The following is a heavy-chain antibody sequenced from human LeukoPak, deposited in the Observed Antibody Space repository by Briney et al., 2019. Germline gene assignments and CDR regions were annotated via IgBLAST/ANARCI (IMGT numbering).Heavy chain of an antibody. J-gene: IGHJ6*02. V-gene: IGHV1-2*06. CDR2: INPNSGGT. CDR3: AREAGDIVATILGYYYYGMDV. Sequence: GASVKVSYKASGYTFTGYYMHWVRQAPGQGLEWMGRINPNSGGTNYAQKFQGRVTMTRDTSISTAYMELSRLRSDDTAVYYCAREAGDIVATILGYYYYGMDVWGQGTTVTVSS. CDR1: GYTFTGYY. D-gene: IGHD5-12*01.